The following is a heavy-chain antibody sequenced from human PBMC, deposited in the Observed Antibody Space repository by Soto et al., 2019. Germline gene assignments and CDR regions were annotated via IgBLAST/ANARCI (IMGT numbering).Heavy chain of an antibody. D-gene: IGHD2-2*01. J-gene: IGHJ4*02. CDR3: ARAPQYCSSTNCRAYVDS. Sequence: EVQLVESGGGLVQPGRSLRLSCAASGFTFDNYAMHWVRQAPGKGLEWVSSISWNSGNTDYAGAVKGRFIISRDRAKSSLSLEMNSLRAEDTALCYSARAPQYCSSTNCRAYVDSWGQGTLVTVSS. CDR2: ISWNSGNT. CDR1: GFTFDNYA. V-gene: IGHV3-9*01.